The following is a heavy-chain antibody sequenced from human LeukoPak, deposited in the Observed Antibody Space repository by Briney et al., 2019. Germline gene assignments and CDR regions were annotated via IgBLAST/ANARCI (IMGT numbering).Heavy chain of an antibody. CDR1: GGSFSGYY. D-gene: IGHD1-20*01. J-gene: IGHJ4*02. Sequence: PSETLSLTCAVYGGSFSGYYWSWIRQPPGKGLEWIGEINHSGSTNYNPSLKSRVTISVDTSKNQFSLKLSSVTAADTAVYYCARVQYNWNDVGGSDFDYWGQGTLVTVSS. CDR3: ARVQYNWNDVGGSDFDY. V-gene: IGHV4-34*01. CDR2: INHSGST.